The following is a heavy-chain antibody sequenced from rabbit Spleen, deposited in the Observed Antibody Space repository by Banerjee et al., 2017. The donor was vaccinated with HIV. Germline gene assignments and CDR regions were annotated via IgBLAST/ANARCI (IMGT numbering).Heavy chain of an antibody. CDR2: IDPIFGSA. V-gene: IGHV1S47*01. CDR1: GFDFSDYG. CDR3: ARGGGL. Sequence: QEQLVESGGGLVQPGGSLKLSCKASGFDFSDYGMSWVRQAPGKGLEWIGYIDPIFGSAYYASWVNGRFSISRENTQNTVSLQLSSLTAADTATYFCARGGGLWGQGTLVTVS. J-gene: IGHJ4*01.